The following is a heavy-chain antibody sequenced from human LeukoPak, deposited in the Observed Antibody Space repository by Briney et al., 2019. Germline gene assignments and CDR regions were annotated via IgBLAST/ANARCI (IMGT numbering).Heavy chain of an antibody. Sequence: ASVKVSCKASGYTFTSYGISWVRQAPGQGLEWIGWISAYNGNTNYAQKLQGRVTMTTDTSTSTAYMELRSLRSDDTAVYYCVPYYYDSSGYYPAPWGQGTLVTVSS. V-gene: IGHV1-18*01. CDR3: VPYYYDSSGYYPAP. D-gene: IGHD3-22*01. J-gene: IGHJ5*02. CDR1: GYTFTSYG. CDR2: ISAYNGNT.